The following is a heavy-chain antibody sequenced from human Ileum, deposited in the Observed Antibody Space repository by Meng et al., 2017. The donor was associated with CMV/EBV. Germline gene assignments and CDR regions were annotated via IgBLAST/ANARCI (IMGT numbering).Heavy chain of an antibody. CDR2: VSSDGRTT. V-gene: IGHV3-74*03. CDR3: ARVPLHDVDF. CDR1: GYSATNYR. D-gene: IGHD3-3*01. Sequence: GYSATNYRMHCVSQVAGRGLERLSRVSSDGRTTTEADWVKGQFNNYRDDAKNMLFLYMSSLGAEDTAVYFCARVPLHDVDFWGQGILVTVSS. J-gene: IGHJ4*02.